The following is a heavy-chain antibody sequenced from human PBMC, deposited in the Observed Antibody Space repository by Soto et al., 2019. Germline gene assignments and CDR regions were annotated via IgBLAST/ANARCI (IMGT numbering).Heavy chain of an antibody. CDR3: AREGGYDFLYGMDV. CDR2: IYYSGST. Sequence: SETLSLTCTVSGGSISSGDYYWSWIRQPPGKGLEWIGYIYYSGSTYYNPSLKSRVTISVDTSKNQFSLKLSSVTAADTAVYYCAREGGYDFLYGMDVWGQGTTVT. J-gene: IGHJ6*02. V-gene: IGHV4-30-4*01. D-gene: IGHD5-12*01. CDR1: GGSISSGDYY.